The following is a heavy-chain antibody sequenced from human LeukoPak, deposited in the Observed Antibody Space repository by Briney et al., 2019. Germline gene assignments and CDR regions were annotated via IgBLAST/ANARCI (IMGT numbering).Heavy chain of an antibody. CDR2: INPNSGDT. CDR3: ATGVATAFTY. CDR1: GYTFTAYY. Sequence: ASVKVSCKASGYTFTAYYIHWVRQAPGQGLEWMAFINPNSGDTYSAPQFQGRVTMTRDTSMSTAFMELSWLSSDDTAVHYCATGVATAFTYWGQGTLVTVSS. V-gene: IGHV1-2*02. J-gene: IGHJ4*02. D-gene: IGHD5-18*01.